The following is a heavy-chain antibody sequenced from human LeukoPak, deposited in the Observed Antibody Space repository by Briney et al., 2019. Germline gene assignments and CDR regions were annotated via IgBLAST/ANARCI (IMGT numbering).Heavy chain of an antibody. J-gene: IGHJ6*04. CDR1: GGSISSYY. CDR3: ARDRIAAAGTYYYYYGMDV. CDR2: IYYSGST. V-gene: IGHV4-59*01. D-gene: IGHD6-13*01. Sequence: PSETLSLTCTVSGGSISSYYWSWIRQPPGKGLEWIGYIYYSGSTNYNPSLKSRVTISVDTSKNQFSLKLSSVTAADTAVHYCARDRIAAAGTYYYYYGMDVWGKGTTVTVSS.